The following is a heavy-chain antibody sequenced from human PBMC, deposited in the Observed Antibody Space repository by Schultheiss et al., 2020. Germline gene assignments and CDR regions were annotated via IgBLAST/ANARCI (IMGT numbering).Heavy chain of an antibody. J-gene: IGHJ4*02. V-gene: IGHV3-23*01. CDR2: ISGSGGST. CDR1: GFTFISYA. CDR3: AKKVTMIVVVISPFDY. D-gene: IGHD3-22*01. Sequence: GESLKISCAASGFTFISYAMSWVRQAPGKGLEWVSAISGSGGSTYYADSVKGRFTISRDNSKNTLYLQMNSLRAEDTAVYYCAKKVTMIVVVISPFDYWGQGTLVTVSA.